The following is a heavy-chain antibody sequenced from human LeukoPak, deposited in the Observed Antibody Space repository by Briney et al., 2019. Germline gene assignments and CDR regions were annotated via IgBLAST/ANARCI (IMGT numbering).Heavy chain of an antibody. V-gene: IGHV1-18*01. D-gene: IGHD3-22*01. J-gene: IGHJ4*02. CDR3: ARTLRGSSGYQGLLDY. CDR2: ISAYNGNT. Sequence: ASVKVSCKASGYTFTSYGISWVRQAPGQGLEWMGWISAYNGNTNYAQKLQGRVTMTTDTSTSTAYMELRSLRSDDTAVYYCARTLRGSSGYQGLLDYWGQGTLVTVSS. CDR1: GYTFTSYG.